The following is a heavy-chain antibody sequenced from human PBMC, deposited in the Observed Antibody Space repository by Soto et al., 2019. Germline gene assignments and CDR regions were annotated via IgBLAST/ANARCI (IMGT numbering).Heavy chain of an antibody. J-gene: IGHJ4*02. CDR2: INAGNGNT. CDR3: ARGSGYSYWDDY. D-gene: IGHD3-22*01. Sequence: QVQLVQSGAEEKKPGASVKVSCKASGYTFTSYAMPWVRQAPGQRLEWMGWINAGNGNTKYSQKFQGRVTITSDTSASTAYMELRSLRSEDTAVYYCARGSGYSYWDDYWGQGTLVTVSS. V-gene: IGHV1-3*05. CDR1: GYTFTSYA.